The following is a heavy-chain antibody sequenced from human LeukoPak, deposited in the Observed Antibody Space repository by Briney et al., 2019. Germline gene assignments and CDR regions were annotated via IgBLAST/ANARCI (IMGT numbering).Heavy chain of an antibody. J-gene: IGHJ6*02. V-gene: IGHV1-8*01. D-gene: IGHD2-2*01. CDR2: MNPNSGNT. CDR3: ARAGYCSSTSCFYYYGMDV. CDR1: GYTFTSYG. Sequence: ASVKVSCKASGYTFTSYGINWVRQATGQGLEWMGWMNPNSGNTGYAQKFQGRVTMTRNTSISTAYMELSSLRSEDTAVYYCARAGYCSSTSCFYYYGMDVWGQGTTVTVSS.